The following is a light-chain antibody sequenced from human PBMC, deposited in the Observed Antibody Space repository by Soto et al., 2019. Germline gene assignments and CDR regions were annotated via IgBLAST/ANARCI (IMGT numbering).Light chain of an antibody. CDR1: QSVSNY. Sequence: EIVLTQSPGTLSLSPGERATLSCRASQSVSNYLAWYQRKPGQAPRLLIYGASSRATGIPDRFSGSGSGTDFTLTINRLEPEDFAVYYCHQYGGSPQTFGKGTKVDIK. V-gene: IGKV3-20*01. CDR3: HQYGGSPQT. CDR2: GAS. J-gene: IGKJ1*01.